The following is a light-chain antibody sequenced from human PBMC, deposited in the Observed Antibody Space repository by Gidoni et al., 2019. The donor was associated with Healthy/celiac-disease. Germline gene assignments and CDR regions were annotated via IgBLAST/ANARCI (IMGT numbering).Light chain of an antibody. CDR2: KAS. Sequence: DIQMTQSPSTLSASVGDRVTITCRASQSISSWLAWYQQKPGKAPKLLIYKASSLESGVPSRVSGSGSGTEFTLTISSLQPDDFATYYCQQYNSAWTFXQXTKVEIK. CDR1: QSISSW. CDR3: QQYNSAWT. J-gene: IGKJ1*01. V-gene: IGKV1-5*03.